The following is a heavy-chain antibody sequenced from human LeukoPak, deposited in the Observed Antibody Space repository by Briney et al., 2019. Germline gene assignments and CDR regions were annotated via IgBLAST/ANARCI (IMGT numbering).Heavy chain of an antibody. CDR2: MNPNSGNT. CDR3: MYYDILTGQPY. Sequence: ASVKVSCKASGYTFTSYDINWVRQATGQGLEWMGWMNPNSGNTSYAQKFQGRVTMTRNTSISTAYMELSSLRSEDTAVYYCMYYDILTGQPYWGQGTLVTVSS. CDR1: GYTFTSYD. V-gene: IGHV1-8*01. D-gene: IGHD3-9*01. J-gene: IGHJ4*02.